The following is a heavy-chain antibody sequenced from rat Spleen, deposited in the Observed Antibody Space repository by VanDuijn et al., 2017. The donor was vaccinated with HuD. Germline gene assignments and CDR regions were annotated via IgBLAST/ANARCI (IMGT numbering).Heavy chain of an antibody. CDR3: ARDNSGYNWFAH. D-gene: IGHD4-3*01. V-gene: IGHV5-58*01. CDR2: IDTDGGRT. J-gene: IGHJ3*01. CDR1: GFTFSSYW. Sequence: EVQLVESGGGLVQPGRSLKLSCVASGFTFSSYWMYWTRQAPGKGLEWVSSIDTDGGRTYYPDSVKGRFTISRDNAENTVYLQMNSLTSEDTATYYWARDNSGYNWFAHWGQGTLVTVSS.